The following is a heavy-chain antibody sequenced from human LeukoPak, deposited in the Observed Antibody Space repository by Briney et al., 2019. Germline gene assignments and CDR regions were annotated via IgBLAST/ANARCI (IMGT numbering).Heavy chain of an antibody. CDR2: IKPNTGGT. Sequence: GASVKVSCKASGYTFTGYYIHWVRQAPGHGLEWMGWIKPNTGGTNYAQKFQGRVTMTRDTSIYTVYMDLSRLRSDDTAVYYCATFPPPVTGIGDWGQGTLLTVSS. CDR3: ATFPPPVTGIGD. V-gene: IGHV1-2*02. CDR1: GYTFTGYY. D-gene: IGHD2-21*02. J-gene: IGHJ4*02.